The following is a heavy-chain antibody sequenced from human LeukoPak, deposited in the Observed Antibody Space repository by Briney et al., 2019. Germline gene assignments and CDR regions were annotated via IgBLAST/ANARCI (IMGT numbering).Heavy chain of an antibody. Sequence: SDTVSLMCSVWGRPMSSYYWMWLRQPPGKGVEGVGYIYYCGSTNFNPSLKSRVTISVDTSTNQFSLKLSSVTAADTAVYYCARSRFGYSYGPNWFDPWGQGTLVTVSS. D-gene: IGHD5-18*01. J-gene: IGHJ5*02. CDR1: GRPMSSYY. CDR3: ARSRFGYSYGPNWFDP. V-gene: IGHV4-59*07. CDR2: IYYCGST.